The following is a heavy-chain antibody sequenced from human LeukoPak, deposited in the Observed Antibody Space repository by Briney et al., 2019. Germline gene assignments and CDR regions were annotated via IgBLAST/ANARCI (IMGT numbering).Heavy chain of an antibody. CDR3: ARGPDILTGYLYYFDY. J-gene: IGHJ4*02. Sequence: SETLSLTCTVSGGSISSYYWSWIRQPPGKGLEWIGYIYYSGSTNYSPSLKSRVTISVDTSKNQFSLKLSSVTAADTAVYYCARGPDILTGYLYYFDYWGQGTLVTVSS. V-gene: IGHV4-59*01. CDR1: GGSISSYY. D-gene: IGHD3-9*01. CDR2: IYYSGST.